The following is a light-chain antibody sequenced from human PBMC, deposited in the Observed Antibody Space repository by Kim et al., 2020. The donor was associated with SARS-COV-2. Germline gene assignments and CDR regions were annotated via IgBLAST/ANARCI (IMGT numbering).Light chain of an antibody. Sequence: SLSPGESATLSCSASQSVSSSYLAWYQQKPGQAPRLLIYGASSRATGIPDRFSGSGSGTDFTLTISRLEPEDFAVYYCQQYGSSYTFGQGTKLEI. V-gene: IGKV3-20*01. J-gene: IGKJ2*01. CDR1: QSVSSSY. CDR3: QQYGSSYT. CDR2: GAS.